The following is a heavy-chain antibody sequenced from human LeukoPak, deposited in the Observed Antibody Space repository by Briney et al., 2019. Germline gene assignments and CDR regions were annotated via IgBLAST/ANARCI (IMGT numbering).Heavy chain of an antibody. D-gene: IGHD1-26*01. J-gene: IGHJ4*02. CDR3: AREMEEHCFDY. Sequence: GGSLRLSCAASGFTVSSNYMSWVRQAPGKGLEWVSVIYSGGSTYYADSVKGRFTISRDNSKNTLYLQMNSLRAEDTAVYYCAREMEEHCFDYWGQGTLVTVSS. CDR1: GFTVSSNY. V-gene: IGHV3-66*01. CDR2: IYSGGST.